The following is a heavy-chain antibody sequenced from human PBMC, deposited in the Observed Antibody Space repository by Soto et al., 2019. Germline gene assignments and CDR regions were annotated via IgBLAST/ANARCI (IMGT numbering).Heavy chain of an antibody. J-gene: IGHJ4*02. CDR2: ISSGSSYI. CDR1: GFTFSTYS. D-gene: IGHD6-19*01. CDR3: ARDLRRTYSSGPYNDY. Sequence: GGSLRLSCAASGFTFSTYSMNWVRQAPGKGLEWVSSISSGSSYIYYSDSLKGRFTISRDDAKNSLYLQMNSLRDEDTAVYYCARDLRRTYSSGPYNDYWGQGTLVTVSS. V-gene: IGHV3-21*01.